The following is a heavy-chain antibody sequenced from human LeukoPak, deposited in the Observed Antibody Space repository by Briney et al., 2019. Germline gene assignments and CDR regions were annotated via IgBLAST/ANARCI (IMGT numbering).Heavy chain of an antibody. CDR1: GFTFSSYA. Sequence: GILILSCAASGFTFSSYAMSWVRQAPGKGLEWVSAISGSGGSTYYADSVKGRFTISRDNSKNTLYLQMNSLRAEDTAVYYCAKLMVRGVRTYYYGMDVWGQGTTVTVSS. V-gene: IGHV3-23*01. CDR2: ISGSGGST. D-gene: IGHD3-10*01. J-gene: IGHJ6*02. CDR3: AKLMVRGVRTYYYGMDV.